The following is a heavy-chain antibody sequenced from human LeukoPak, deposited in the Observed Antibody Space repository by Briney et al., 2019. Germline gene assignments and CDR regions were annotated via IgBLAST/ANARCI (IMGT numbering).Heavy chain of an antibody. V-gene: IGHV3-48*04. J-gene: IGHJ1*01. D-gene: IGHD3-22*01. CDR3: TRDTSDGSGYSEPEH. CDR1: GFTFNSYS. CDR2: ITSTSDTI. Sequence: SGGSLRLSCAGSGFTFNSYSMNWFRQAPGKGLEWLSHITSTSDTIFYADSVRGRFTISRDNAKNSLYLQLNSLRVEDTALYYCTRDTSDGSGYSEPEHWGQGTLVTVS.